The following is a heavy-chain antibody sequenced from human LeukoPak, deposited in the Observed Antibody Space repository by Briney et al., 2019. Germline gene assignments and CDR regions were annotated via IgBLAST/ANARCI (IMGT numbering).Heavy chain of an antibody. D-gene: IGHD3-10*01. CDR1: GGSISSSSYY. Sequence: KPSETLSLTCTVSGGSISSSSYYWGWIRQPPGKGLEWIGSIYYSGSTYYNPSLKSRVTISVDTSKNQFSLKLSSVTAADTAVYYCARRLVTYYYGSGRREAFDIWGQGTMVTVSS. CDR2: IYYSGST. CDR3: ARRLVTYYYGSGRREAFDI. J-gene: IGHJ3*02. V-gene: IGHV4-39*07.